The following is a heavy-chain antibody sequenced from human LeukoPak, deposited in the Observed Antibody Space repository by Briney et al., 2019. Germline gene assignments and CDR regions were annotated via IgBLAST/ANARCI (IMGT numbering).Heavy chain of an antibody. CDR1: GFTFSSYA. CDR2: ISGSGGST. Sequence: PGGSLRLSCAASGFTFSSYAMSWVRQAPGKGLEWVSAISGSGGSTYYADSVKGRFTISRDNSKNTLYLQMNSLRAEDTAVYYCAKGGEGYDFWSGAAQGYFDYWGQGTLVTVSS. D-gene: IGHD3-3*01. V-gene: IGHV3-23*01. J-gene: IGHJ4*02. CDR3: AKGGEGYDFWSGAAQGYFDY.